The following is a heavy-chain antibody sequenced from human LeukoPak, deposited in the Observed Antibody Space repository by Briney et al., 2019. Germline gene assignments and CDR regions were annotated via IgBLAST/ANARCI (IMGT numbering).Heavy chain of an antibody. CDR2: IGIAGDT. V-gene: IGHV3-13*01. D-gene: IGHD2-15*01. J-gene: IGHJ4*02. CDR1: GFTFSSYD. Sequence: PGGSLRLSCAASGFTFSSYDMHWVRQATGKGLEWVSAIGIAGDTYYADSVKGRFTISRDNSKNTLYLQMNSLRAEDTAVYYCARFVGKALNYWGQGTLVTVSS. CDR3: ARFVGKALNY.